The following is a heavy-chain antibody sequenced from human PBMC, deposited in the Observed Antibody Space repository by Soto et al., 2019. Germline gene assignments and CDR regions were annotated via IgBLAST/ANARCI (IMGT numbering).Heavy chain of an antibody. Sequence: TLSLTCAVYGGSFSGYYWSWIRQPPGKGLEWIGEINHSGSTNYNPSLKSRVTISVDTSKNQFSLKLSSVTAADTAVYYCARGSGDRVDFDYWGQGTLVTVSS. D-gene: IGHD2-21*02. CDR1: GGSFSGYY. CDR3: ARGSGDRVDFDY. V-gene: IGHV4-34*01. J-gene: IGHJ4*02. CDR2: INHSGST.